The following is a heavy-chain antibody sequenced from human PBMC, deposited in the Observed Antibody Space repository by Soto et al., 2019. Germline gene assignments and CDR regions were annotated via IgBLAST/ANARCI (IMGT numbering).Heavy chain of an antibody. J-gene: IGHJ5*02. CDR2: INHSGST. V-gene: IGHV4-34*01. D-gene: IGHD6-19*01. CDR3: ARTASSGWYANWFDP. CDR1: GGSFSGYY. Sequence: SETLSLTCAVYGGSFSGYYWSWIRQPPGKGLEWIGEINHSGSTNYNPSLKSRVTISVDTSKNQFSLKLSSVTAADTAVYYCARTASSGWYANWFDPWGQGTLVTVSS.